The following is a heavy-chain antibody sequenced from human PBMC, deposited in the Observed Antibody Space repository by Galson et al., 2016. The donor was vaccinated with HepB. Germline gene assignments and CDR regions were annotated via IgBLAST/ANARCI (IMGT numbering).Heavy chain of an antibody. D-gene: IGHD1-26*01. J-gene: IGHJ4*02. CDR2: IYHSGTT. V-gene: IGHV4-38-2*02. Sequence: ETLSLTCTVSGYSISSGYYWVWIRQSPRKGLEWIGSIYHSGTTYYNPSLKSRVTISVDTAKNQISLKVNSVTAADTAVYYCARSFKGAHWGQGTLVTVSS. CDR1: GYSISSGYY. CDR3: ARSFKGAH.